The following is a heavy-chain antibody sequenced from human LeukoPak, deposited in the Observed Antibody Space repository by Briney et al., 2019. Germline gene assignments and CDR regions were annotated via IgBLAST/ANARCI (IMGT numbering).Heavy chain of an antibody. D-gene: IGHD3-10*01. J-gene: IGHJ5*02. CDR1: GYTFTSYD. V-gene: IGHV1-8*01. CDR3: ARLLWFGEFHNWFDP. Sequence: ASVKVSCKASGYTFTSYDINWVRQATGQGLEWMGWMNPNSGNTGYAQKFQGRVTITRNTSISTAYMELSSLRSEDTAVYYCARLLWFGEFHNWFDPWGQGTLVTVSS. CDR2: MNPNSGNT.